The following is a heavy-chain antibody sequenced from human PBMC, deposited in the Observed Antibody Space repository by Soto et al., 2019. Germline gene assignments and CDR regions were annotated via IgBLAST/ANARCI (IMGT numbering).Heavy chain of an antibody. D-gene: IGHD3-3*01. Sequence: ASVKVSCKASGYTFTSYDINWVRQATGQGLEWMGWMNPNSGNTGYAQKFQGRVTMTRNTSISTAYMELSSLRSEDTAVYYCARAGFRIGGVVTPRGGYYMDGWGKGTTVTVSS. CDR1: GYTFTSYD. CDR2: MNPNSGNT. CDR3: ARAGFRIGGVVTPRGGYYMDG. V-gene: IGHV1-8*01. J-gene: IGHJ6*03.